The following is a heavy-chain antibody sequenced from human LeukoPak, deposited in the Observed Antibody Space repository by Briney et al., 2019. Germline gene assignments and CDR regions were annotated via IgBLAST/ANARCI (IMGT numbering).Heavy chain of an antibody. CDR1: GYSFTGYY. J-gene: IGHJ4*02. Sequence: ASVKVSCKASGYSFTGYYIHWVRQAPGQGLEWMGWINPNSGGSDSVPKFQGRVTMTRDTSISTAYMELSRLRSDDTAVYYCAIQPRSGSGSHQEWGQGTLVTVSS. V-gene: IGHV1-2*02. D-gene: IGHD3-10*01. CDR3: AIQPRSGSGSHQE. CDR2: INPNSGGS.